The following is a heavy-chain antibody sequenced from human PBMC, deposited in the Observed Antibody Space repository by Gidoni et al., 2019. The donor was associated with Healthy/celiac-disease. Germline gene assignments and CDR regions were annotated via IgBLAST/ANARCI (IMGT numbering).Heavy chain of an antibody. V-gene: IGHV4-39*01. J-gene: IGHJ6*02. CDR3: ASSPSYYYYGMDV. CDR1: GGSISSSSYY. Sequence: QLQLQESGPGLVKPSETLSLTCTVSGGSISSSSYYWGWIRQPPGKGLEWIGSIYYSGSTYYNPSLKSRVTISVDTSKNQFSLKLSSVTAADTAVYYCASSPSYYYYGMDVWGQGTTVTVSS. CDR2: IYYSGST.